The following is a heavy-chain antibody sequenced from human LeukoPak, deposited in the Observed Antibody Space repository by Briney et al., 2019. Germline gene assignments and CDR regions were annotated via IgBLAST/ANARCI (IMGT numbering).Heavy chain of an antibody. CDR3: ARGRHYYSNMDV. V-gene: IGHV4-59*01. CDR2: IYYNGST. CDR1: GGSIRSFH. Sequence: PSETLSLTCTVSGGSIRSFHWSWVRQPPGKGLEWMGFIYYNGSTNYNPSLKSRLTFSVDASNNQFSLNVRSVTAADTAVYYCARGRHYYSNMDVWGTGTTVTVSS. J-gene: IGHJ6*03.